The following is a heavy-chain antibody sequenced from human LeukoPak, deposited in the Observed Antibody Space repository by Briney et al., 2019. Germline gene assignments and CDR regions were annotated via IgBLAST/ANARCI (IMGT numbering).Heavy chain of an antibody. V-gene: IGHV3-23*01. CDR3: ARDPHTTRWADYGDYPQNNWFDP. CDR2: ISGGGGST. Sequence: GGSLRLSCAASGFTFSSYDMSWVRQAPGKGLEWVSGISGGGGSTYYAESVKGRFTISRDNSENTLYLQMNSLRAEDTAVYYCARDPHTTRWADYGDYPQNNWFDPWGQGTLVTVTS. CDR1: GFTFSSYD. J-gene: IGHJ5*02. D-gene: IGHD4-17*01.